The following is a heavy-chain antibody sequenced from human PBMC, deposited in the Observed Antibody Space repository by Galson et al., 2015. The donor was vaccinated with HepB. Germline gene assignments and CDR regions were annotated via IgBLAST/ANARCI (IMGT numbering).Heavy chain of an antibody. V-gene: IGHV3-23*01. CDR2: ISGSGSGT. D-gene: IGHD3-22*01. J-gene: IGHJ4*02. CDR3: AKDYLPYYDRWGSYSDLYYFDY. CDR1: GFTFNYHA. Sequence: SLRLSCAASGFTFNYHAMNWVRQAPGKGLEWVASISGSGSGTYYADSVKGRFTISRDNSLDTVDLQMDSLRVDDTAVYYCAKDYLPYYDRWGSYSDLYYFDYWGQGTLVTVSS.